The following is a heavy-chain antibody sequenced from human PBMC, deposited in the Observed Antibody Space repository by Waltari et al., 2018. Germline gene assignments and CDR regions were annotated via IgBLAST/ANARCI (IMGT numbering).Heavy chain of an antibody. Sequence: EVQLLESGGGLVQPGGSLRLSCVASGFTFSSYAMSWVRQAPGKGLAWVSALSGNDGSTYYAESVKGRFTISRDNSKNTLYLQMNSLRAEDTAVYYCAKVGVGASTSYYFDYWGQGTLVTVAS. J-gene: IGHJ4*02. CDR2: LSGNDGST. CDR1: GFTFSSYA. V-gene: IGHV3-23*01. D-gene: IGHD1-26*01. CDR3: AKVGVGASTSYYFDY.